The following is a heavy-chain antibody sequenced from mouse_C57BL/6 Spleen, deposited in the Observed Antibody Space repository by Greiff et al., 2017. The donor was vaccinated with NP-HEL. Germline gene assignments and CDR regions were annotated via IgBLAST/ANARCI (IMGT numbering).Heavy chain of an antibody. D-gene: IGHD2-4*01. CDR3: ARHEDEEMGYYEYEGGFAY. V-gene: IGHV1-62-2*01. Sequence: QVQLQQSGAELVKPGASVKLSCKASGYTFTEYTIHWVKQRSGQGLEWIGWFYPGSGSIKYNEKFKDKATLTADKSSSTVYMELSRVTSEDSAVYFCARHEDEEMGYYEYEGGFAYWGQGTLVTVSA. CDR2: FYPGSGSI. J-gene: IGHJ3*01. CDR1: GYTFTEYT.